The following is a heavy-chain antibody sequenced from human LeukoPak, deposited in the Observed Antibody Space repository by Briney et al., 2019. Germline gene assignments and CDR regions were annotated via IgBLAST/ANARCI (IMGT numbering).Heavy chain of an antibody. CDR2: ISYDGSNK. V-gene: IGHV3-30*04. D-gene: IGHD3-22*01. J-gene: IGHJ4*02. CDR1: GFTFSSYA. Sequence: PGRSLRLSCAASGFTFSSYAMHWVRQAPGKGLEWVAVISYDGSNKYYADSVKGRFTISRDNSKNTLYLQMNSLRAEDTAVYYCARDLYYYDSSGYYYGRGYFDYWGQGTLVTVSS. CDR3: ARDLYYYDSSGYYYGRGYFDY.